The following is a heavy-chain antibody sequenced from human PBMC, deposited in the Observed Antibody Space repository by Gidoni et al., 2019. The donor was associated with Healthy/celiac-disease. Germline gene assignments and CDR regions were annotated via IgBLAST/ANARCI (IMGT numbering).Heavy chain of an antibody. CDR3: ARHLGGFFGVVIIPGNGFDP. CDR2: ISYSGST. D-gene: IGHD3-3*01. Sequence: QLQLLESRPGLVKPSHTLSLTCTLSGAPIRSSSYYRGWIRQPPGKGLEWIGSISYSGSTYYNPSLKSRVTISVDTSKNQFSLKLGSVTAADTAVYYCARHLGGFFGVVIIPGNGFDPWGQGTLVTVSS. V-gene: IGHV4-39*01. J-gene: IGHJ5*02. CDR1: GAPIRSSSYY.